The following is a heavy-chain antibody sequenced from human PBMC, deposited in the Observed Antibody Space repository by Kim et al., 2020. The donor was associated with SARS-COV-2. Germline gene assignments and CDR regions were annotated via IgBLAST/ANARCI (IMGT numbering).Heavy chain of an antibody. CDR3: AKDHYGSGSYYYYGMEV. Sequence: GGSLRLSCAASGFTFSSYAMSWVRQAPGKGLEWVSAISGSGGSTYYADSVKGRFTISRDNSKNTLYLQMNSLRAEDTAVYYCAKDHYGSGSYYYYGMEVWGQGTTVTVSS. CDR1: GFTFSSYA. D-gene: IGHD3-10*01. CDR2: ISGSGGST. V-gene: IGHV3-23*01. J-gene: IGHJ6*02.